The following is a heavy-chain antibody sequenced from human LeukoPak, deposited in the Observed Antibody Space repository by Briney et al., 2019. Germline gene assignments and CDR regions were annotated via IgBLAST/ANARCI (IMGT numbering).Heavy chain of an antibody. J-gene: IGHJ4*02. D-gene: IGHD3-10*01. CDR1: GGSISSTNW. CDR2: IYHSGST. CDR3: ARDRMGVRAFDY. Sequence: PSGTLSLTCAVSGGSISSTNWWSWVRQPPGKGLEWIGEIYHSGSTNYNPSLKSRVTISADKSKNQFPLKLTYVTAADTAVYYCARDRMGVRAFDYWGQGNLVTVSS. V-gene: IGHV4-4*02.